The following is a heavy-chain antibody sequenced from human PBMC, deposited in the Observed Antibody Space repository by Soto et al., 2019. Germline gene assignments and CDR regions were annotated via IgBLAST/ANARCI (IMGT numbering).Heavy chain of an antibody. CDR3: AKDFFHSSGYYGGSV. CDR2: ISGSGGST. D-gene: IGHD3-22*01. J-gene: IGHJ4*02. V-gene: IGHV3-23*01. Sequence: GGSLRLSCAASGFTFSSYAMSWVRQAPGKGLEWVSAISGSGGSTYYADSVKGRFTISRDNSKNTLYLQMNSLRAEDTAVYYCAKDFFHSSGYYGGSVWGQGTLVTVSS. CDR1: GFTFSSYA.